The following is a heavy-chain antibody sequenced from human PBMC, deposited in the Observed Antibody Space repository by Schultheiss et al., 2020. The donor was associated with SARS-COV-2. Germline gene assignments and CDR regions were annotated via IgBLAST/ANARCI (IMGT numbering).Heavy chain of an antibody. CDR2: IYHSGST. CDR3: ARGSVARYWYFDL. CDR1: GGSISSYY. D-gene: IGHD3-10*01. Sequence: SQTLSLTCTVSGGSISSYYWSWIRQPAGKGLEWIGSIYHSGSTNYNPSLKSRVTISVDTSKNQFSLKLSSVTAADTAVYYCARGSVARYWYFDLWGRGTLVTVSS. V-gene: IGHV4-4*07. J-gene: IGHJ2*01.